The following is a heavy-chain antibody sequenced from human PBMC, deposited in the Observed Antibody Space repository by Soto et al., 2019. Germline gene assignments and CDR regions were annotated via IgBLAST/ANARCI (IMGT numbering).Heavy chain of an antibody. CDR2: IYYSGST. CDR3: ARLEGLATISYYFDY. D-gene: IGHD3-3*01. V-gene: IGHV4-39*01. J-gene: IGHJ4*02. CDR1: GGSVSSSNYY. Sequence: QLQLQESGPGLVKPSETLSLNCTVSGGSVSSSNYYWGWIRQSPGKGLEWIGSIYYSGSTKYNPSLERRVNISIDKSKTQSYLNVISVSAADTAVYYCARLEGLATISYYFDYWGQGTMVTVSS.